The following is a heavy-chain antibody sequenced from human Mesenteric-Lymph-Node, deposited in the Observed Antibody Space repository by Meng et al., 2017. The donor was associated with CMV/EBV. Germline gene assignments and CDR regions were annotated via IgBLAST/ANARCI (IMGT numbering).Heavy chain of an antibody. J-gene: IGHJ4*02. CDR1: TSYD. D-gene: IGHD3-22*01. Sequence: TSYDFNWVRQATGQGLEWVGWMNPTSANTGYAQKFQGRVTMTRNTSIGTAYMELSSLRSEDTAVYYCARGLRSPTGYDSGGYYYFDYWGQGTLVTVSS. V-gene: IGHV1-8*01. CDR2: MNPTSANT. CDR3: ARGLRSPTGYDSGGYYYFDY.